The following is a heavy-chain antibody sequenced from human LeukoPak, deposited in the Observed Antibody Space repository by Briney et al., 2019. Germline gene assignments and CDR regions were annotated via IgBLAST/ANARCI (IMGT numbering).Heavy chain of an antibody. J-gene: IGHJ4*02. CDR1: GDSIISYF. Sequence: SETLSLTCSVSGDSIISYFWSWIRQSPGKGLGWIGYVHYSGSTNYMPSLKSRVTISVDASKKQFTLNLSSVTAADTAVYYCARDRVGLSYFDYWGQGILVTVSS. V-gene: IGHV4-59*01. D-gene: IGHD3-16*01. CDR3: ARDRVGLSYFDY. CDR2: VHYSGST.